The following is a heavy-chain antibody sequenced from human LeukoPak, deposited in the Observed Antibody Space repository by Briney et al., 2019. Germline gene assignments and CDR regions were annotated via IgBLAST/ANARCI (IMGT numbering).Heavy chain of an antibody. CDR1: GFTFSSYG. D-gene: IGHD6-6*01. CDR3: AKQGIAARTPLGY. CDR2: IRYDGSNK. J-gene: IGHJ4*02. Sequence: GGSLRLSCAASGFTFSSYGMHWVRQAPGKGLEWVAFIRYDGSNKYYADSVKGRFTISRDNSKNTLYLQMNSLRAEDTAVYYCAKQGIAARTPLGYWGQGTLVTVSS. V-gene: IGHV3-30*02.